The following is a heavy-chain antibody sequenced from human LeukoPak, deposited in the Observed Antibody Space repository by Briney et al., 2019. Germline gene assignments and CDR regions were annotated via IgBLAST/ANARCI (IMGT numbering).Heavy chain of an antibody. CDR2: ISYDGSNK. J-gene: IGHJ3*02. D-gene: IGHD3-22*01. CDR1: GFTFNSFG. V-gene: IGHV3-30*18. CDR3: AKDYDSSGWAAFDI. Sequence: PGGSLRLSCAASGFTFNSFGMHWVRQAPGKGLEWVAVISYDGSNKYFADSVKGRFTISRDNSKNTLYLQMNSLRAEDTAVYCCAKDYDSSGWAAFDIWGQGTMVTVSS.